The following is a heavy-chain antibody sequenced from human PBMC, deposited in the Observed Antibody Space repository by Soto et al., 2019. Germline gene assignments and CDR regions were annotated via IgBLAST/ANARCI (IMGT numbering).Heavy chain of an antibody. D-gene: IGHD3-3*01. Sequence: QVHMVQSGAEVKKPGASVKVSCKASGYPFTSDGLTWVRQAPGQGLAWMGWISTYNGNTNYAQKVQGRITLTTDTSTSTGYMELRSLRFDDTAVYYCARDRWRDGMDVWGQGTPVTVSS. CDR1: GYPFTSDG. V-gene: IGHV1-18*04. CDR3: ARDRWRDGMDV. CDR2: ISTYNGNT. J-gene: IGHJ6*02.